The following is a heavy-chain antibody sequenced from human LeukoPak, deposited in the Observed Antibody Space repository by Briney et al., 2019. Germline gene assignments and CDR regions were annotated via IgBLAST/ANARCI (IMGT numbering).Heavy chain of an antibody. CDR2: IDPNSGGT. D-gene: IGHD3-10*01. CDR1: GYTLIGYY. J-gene: IGHJ4*02. V-gene: IGHV1-2*02. CDR3: ARALASYFGY. Sequence: ASVKVSCKASGYTLIGYYMHRVRQAPGQGLEWMGWIDPNSGGTNYAQKFQGRVTMTRDTSISTAYMELSRLRSDDTAVYYCARALASYFGYWGQGTLVTVSS.